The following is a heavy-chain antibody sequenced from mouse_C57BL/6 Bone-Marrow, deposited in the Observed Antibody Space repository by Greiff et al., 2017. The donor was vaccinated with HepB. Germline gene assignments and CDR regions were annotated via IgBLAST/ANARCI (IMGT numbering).Heavy chain of an antibody. Sequence: QVQLKQSGAELAKPGASVKLSCKASGYTFTSYWMHWVKQRPGQGLEWIGYINPSSGYTKYNQKFKVKATLTADKSSSTAYMQLSSLTYENSAVYYCARGGSIYHWGQGTTLTVSS. CDR3: ARGGSIYH. CDR2: INPSSGYT. CDR1: GYTFTSYW. D-gene: IGHD2-1*01. V-gene: IGHV1-7*01. J-gene: IGHJ2*01.